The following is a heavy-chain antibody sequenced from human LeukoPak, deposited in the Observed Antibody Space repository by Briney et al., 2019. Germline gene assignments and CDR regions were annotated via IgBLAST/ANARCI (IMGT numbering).Heavy chain of an antibody. J-gene: IGHJ4*02. CDR2: IWYDGSNK. CDR3: AKGSYSSTWYFDY. D-gene: IGHD6-13*01. CDR1: GFTFSSYG. V-gene: IGHV3-33*06. Sequence: GRSLRLSCAASGFTFSSYGMHWVRQAPGKGLELVALIWYDGSNKYYADSVKGRFTISRDISKNTLYLQMNSLRAEDTAVYYCAKGSYSSTWYFDYWGQGTLVTVSS.